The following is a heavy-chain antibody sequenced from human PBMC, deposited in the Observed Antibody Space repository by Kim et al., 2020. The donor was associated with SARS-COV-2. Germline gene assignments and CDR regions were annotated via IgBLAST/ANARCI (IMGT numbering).Heavy chain of an antibody. V-gene: IGHV4-34*01. D-gene: IGHD4-17*01. J-gene: IGHJ4*02. Sequence: SETLSLTCAVYGGSFSGYYWSWIRQPPGKGLEWIGEINHSGSTNYNPSLKSRVTISVDTSKNQFSLKLSSVTAADTAVYYCASGGWLGYGDYVDYWGQGTLVTVSS. CDR3: ASGGWLGYGDYVDY. CDR2: INHSGST. CDR1: GGSFSGYY.